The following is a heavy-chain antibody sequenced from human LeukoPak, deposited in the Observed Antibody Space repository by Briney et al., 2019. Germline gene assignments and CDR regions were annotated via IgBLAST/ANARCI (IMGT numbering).Heavy chain of an antibody. V-gene: IGHV4-34*01. CDR2: INHSGST. CDR1: GGSFSGYY. D-gene: IGHD6-13*01. CDR3: ARGPPYSSSWRYYYYYGMDV. Sequence: SETLSLTCAVYGGSFSGYYWSWIRQPPGKGLEWIGEINHSGSTNYNPSLKSRVTLSVDTSKNQFSLKLSSVTAADTAVYYCARGPPYSSSWRYYYYYGMDVWGQGTTVTVSS. J-gene: IGHJ6*02.